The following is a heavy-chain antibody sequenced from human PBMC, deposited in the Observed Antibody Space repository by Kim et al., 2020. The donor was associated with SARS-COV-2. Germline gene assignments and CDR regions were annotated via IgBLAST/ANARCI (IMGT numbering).Heavy chain of an antibody. V-gene: IGHV3-66*01. CDR1: GFTVSSNY. CDR3: ARDYKYYYGSGSYSDY. D-gene: IGHD3-10*01. J-gene: IGHJ4*02. CDR2: IYSGGST. Sequence: GGSLRLSCAASGFTVSSNYMSWVRQAPGKGLEWVSVIYSGGSTYYADSVKGRFTISRDNSKNTLYLQMNSLRAEDTAVYYCARDYKYYYGSGSYSDYWGQGTLVTVSS.